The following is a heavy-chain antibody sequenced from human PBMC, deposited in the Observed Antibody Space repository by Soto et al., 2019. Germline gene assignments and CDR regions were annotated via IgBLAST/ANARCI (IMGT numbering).Heavy chain of an antibody. J-gene: IGHJ4*02. V-gene: IGHV2-5*02. D-gene: IGHD3-9*01. CDR3: AQRPAYDISTGYYPFDY. Sequence: SGPTLVNPTQTLTLTCTFSGFSLSTSGVGVAWIRQPPGKALEWLALIYWDDGKRYSPSLKTRLNITKDTSKNQVVLTLTNVDPVDTAIYFFAQRPAYDISTGYYPFDYWGQGSLVTVS. CDR2: IYWDDGK. CDR1: GFSLSTSGVG.